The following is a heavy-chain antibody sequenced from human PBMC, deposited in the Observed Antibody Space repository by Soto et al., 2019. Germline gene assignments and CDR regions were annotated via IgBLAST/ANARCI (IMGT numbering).Heavy chain of an antibody. CDR2: IYSTGNT. D-gene: IGHD2-15*01. CDR3: ARVVDATHNDY. CDR1: GGSISSGGYY. Sequence: QVQLQESGPGLVKPSQTLSLTCTVSGGSISSGGYYWSWIRQYPGKGLEWIGYIYSTGNTYYNPSLKSRVTISLDTSKNHFSLGLSSVTAADTAVYYCARVVDATHNDYWGQGTLVTVSS. J-gene: IGHJ4*02. V-gene: IGHV4-31*03.